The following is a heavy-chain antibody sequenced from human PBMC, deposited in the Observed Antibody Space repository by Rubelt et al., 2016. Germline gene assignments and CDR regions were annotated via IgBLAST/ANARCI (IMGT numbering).Heavy chain of an antibody. V-gene: IGHV4-39*01. J-gene: IGHJ4*02. CDR2: IYYSGST. Sequence: QLQLQESGPGPVKPSETLSLTCTVSGGSISSSSYYWGWIRQPPGKGLEWIGSIYYSGSTYYNPSLKSRVTVSGDTSRNQFSLKLSSVTAADTAVYYCARLSSGWYYFDYWGQGTLVTVSS. CDR1: GGSISSSSYY. D-gene: IGHD6-19*01. CDR3: ARLSSGWYYFDY.